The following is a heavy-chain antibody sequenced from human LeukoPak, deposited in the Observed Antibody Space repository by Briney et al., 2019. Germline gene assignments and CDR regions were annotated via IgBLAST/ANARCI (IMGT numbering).Heavy chain of an antibody. J-gene: IGHJ4*02. CDR3: ARHKGDYFDSSASYFVGYYFDY. V-gene: IGHV4-39*01. D-gene: IGHD3-22*01. CDR1: GGSISSGSYY. Sequence: PSETLSLTCTVSGGSISSGSYYWGWLRQPPGMGLEWIGSIYYSGCTYYLPSLKRRVSISVDTTKNQFSLKLSSVTAADTAVYYCARHKGDYFDSSASYFVGYYFDYWGQGSLVTVSS. CDR2: IYYSGCT.